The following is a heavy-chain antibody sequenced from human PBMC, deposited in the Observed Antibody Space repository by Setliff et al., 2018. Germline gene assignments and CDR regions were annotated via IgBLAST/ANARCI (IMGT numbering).Heavy chain of an antibody. CDR2: TSYDGSNK. CDR1: GFTFSSYG. D-gene: IGHD6-13*01. CDR3: ARVLNFSGAAGSSYYYYYYGMDV. V-gene: IGHV3-30*12. Sequence: SLRLSCAASGFTFSSYGLHWVRQAPGKGLEWVAVTSYDGSNKYYADSVKGRFTISRDNAKNTLYLQMNSLRAEDTAVYYCARVLNFSGAAGSSYYYYYYGMDVWGQGTTVTVSS. J-gene: IGHJ6*02.